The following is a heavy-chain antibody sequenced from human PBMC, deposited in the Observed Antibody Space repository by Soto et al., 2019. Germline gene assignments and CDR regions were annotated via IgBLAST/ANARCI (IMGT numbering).Heavy chain of an antibody. CDR1: GFIFRNFW. Sequence: EVQLVESGGGLVQPGGSLRLSCVASGFIFRNFWMHWLRQAPGKGLVWVSRISSDGTTTHYADSVRGRFTVSRDNAKNTLYLQVSSLRAEDTGVYFCAREEPVSSWSPLDYWGQGTLVTVSS. J-gene: IGHJ4*02. V-gene: IGHV3-74*01. D-gene: IGHD6-13*01. CDR3: AREEPVSSWSPLDY. CDR2: ISSDGTTT.